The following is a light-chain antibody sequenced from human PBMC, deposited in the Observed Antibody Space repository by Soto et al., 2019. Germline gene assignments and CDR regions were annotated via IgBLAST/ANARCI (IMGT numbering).Light chain of an antibody. CDR2: EVS. CDR1: SSDVGGYDL. CDR3: SSYTSSSTPV. Sequence: QSALTQPASVSGSPGQSITISCTGTSSDVGGYDLVSWYQQHPGKAPKLIIYEVSNRPSGVSNRFSGSKSGNTASLTISGLQAEDEADYYCSSYTSSSTPVFGGGTKLTVL. V-gene: IGLV2-14*02. J-gene: IGLJ3*02.